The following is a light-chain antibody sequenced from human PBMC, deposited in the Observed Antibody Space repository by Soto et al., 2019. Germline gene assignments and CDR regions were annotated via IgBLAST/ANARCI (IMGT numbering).Light chain of an antibody. CDR1: SSDVGGYNY. CDR2: DVS. Sequence: QSALTQPAYVSGSPGQSITISCTGTSSDVGGYNYVSWYQQHPGKAPKFMIYDVSNRPSGVSNRFSGSKSGNTASLTISGLQAEDEADYYCSSYTTSNTRQIVFGTGTKVTAL. J-gene: IGLJ1*01. V-gene: IGLV2-14*01. CDR3: SSYTTSNTRQIV.